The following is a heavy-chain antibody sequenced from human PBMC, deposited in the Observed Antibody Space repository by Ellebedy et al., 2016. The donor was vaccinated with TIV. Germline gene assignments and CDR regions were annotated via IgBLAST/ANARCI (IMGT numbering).Heavy chain of an antibody. CDR3: ATDGSYGDYLSPTHAFVM. Sequence: GGSLRLSCAASRFSFRSYWMSWVRQAPGKGLEWVANINQEGSERHYVDSVKGRFTISRDNAKNSLYLQMNSLRAEDTAVYYCATDGSYGDYLSPTHAFVMWGQGTMVSVSS. D-gene: IGHD4-17*01. CDR1: RFSFRSYW. CDR2: INQEGSER. J-gene: IGHJ3*02. V-gene: IGHV3-7*01.